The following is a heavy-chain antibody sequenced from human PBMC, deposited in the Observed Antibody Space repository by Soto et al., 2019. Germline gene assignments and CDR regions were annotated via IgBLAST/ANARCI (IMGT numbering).Heavy chain of an antibody. CDR2: FYWDDDK. CDR1: GFSLSTSGVG. Sequence: QITLKESGPTLVKPTQTLTLTCTFSGFSLSTSGVGVGWIRQPPGKALEWLALFYWDDDKRYSPSLKSRLTITKDTSKNQVVLTMTNMDPVDTATYYCARAKLLGHVFQNWGQGTLVTVSS. CDR3: ARAKLLGHVFQN. J-gene: IGHJ4*02. V-gene: IGHV2-5*02. D-gene: IGHD1-7*01.